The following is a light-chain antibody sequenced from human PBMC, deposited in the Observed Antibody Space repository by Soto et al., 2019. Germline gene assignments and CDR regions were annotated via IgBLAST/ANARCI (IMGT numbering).Light chain of an antibody. Sequence: QSALTQPASVSGSPGQSITISCTGTSSDVGGYNYVSWYQQHPGKAPKLMIYDVSNRPSGVSNRFSGSKSGNTASRTISGLQAEDEADYYCSSYTSSSTLVFGGGTKRTVL. V-gene: IGLV2-14*01. J-gene: IGLJ2*01. CDR3: SSYTSSSTLV. CDR1: SSDVGGYNY. CDR2: DVS.